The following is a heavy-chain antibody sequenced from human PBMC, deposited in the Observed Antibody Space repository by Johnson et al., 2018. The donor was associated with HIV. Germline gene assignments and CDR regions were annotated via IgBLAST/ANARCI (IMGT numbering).Heavy chain of an antibody. Sequence: VQLVESGGGLVRPGGSLRLSCVASGFAVSGYYMSWVRQAPGKGLEWVSVLFSGDTTYYADSVKGRFTIARDNSKNTLYFQMNSLGAEDTAVYYCARAYSYGAFDIWGQGTMVTVSS. CDR1: GFAVSGYY. J-gene: IGHJ3*02. CDR3: ARAYSYGAFDI. CDR2: LFSGDTT. D-gene: IGHD5-18*01. V-gene: IGHV3-66*01.